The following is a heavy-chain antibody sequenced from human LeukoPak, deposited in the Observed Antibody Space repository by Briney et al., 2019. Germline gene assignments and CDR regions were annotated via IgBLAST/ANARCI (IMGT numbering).Heavy chain of an antibody. D-gene: IGHD3-9*01. CDR1: GYTFTGYY. J-gene: IGHJ5*02. Sequence: GASVKVSCKASGYTFTGYYMHWVRQAPGQGLEWMGWINPNSGGTNYAQKFQGRVTMTRDTSISTAYMELSRLRSDDTAVYYCARYDILTGYYNRWFDPWGQGTLVTVSS. CDR2: INPNSGGT. CDR3: ARYDILTGYYNRWFDP. V-gene: IGHV1-2*02.